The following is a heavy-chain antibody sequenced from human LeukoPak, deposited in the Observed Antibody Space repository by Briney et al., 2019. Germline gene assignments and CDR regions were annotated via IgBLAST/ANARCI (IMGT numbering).Heavy chain of an antibody. V-gene: IGHV1-69*05. CDR1: GGTFSSYA. CDR3: ARGDYGDYQPGPLPSDI. D-gene: IGHD4-17*01. CDR2: IIPIFGTA. Sequence: SVKVSCKASGGTFSSYAISWVRQAPGQGLEWMGRIIPIFGTANYAQKFQVRVTITTDESTSTAYMELSSLRSEDTAVYYCARGDYGDYQPGPLPSDIWGQGTMVTVSS. J-gene: IGHJ3*02.